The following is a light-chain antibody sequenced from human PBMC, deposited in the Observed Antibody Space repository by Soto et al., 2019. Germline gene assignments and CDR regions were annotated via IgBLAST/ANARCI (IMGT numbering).Light chain of an antibody. Sequence: QSALTQPASVSGSPGQSIAISCTGTSSDVGGYDYVSWYQQHPDKAPKLMIYEFTKRPSGVSNRFSGSKSGNTASLTISGLQPEYEADYYCSSHTSGSTRVFGSGTMVTVL. CDR1: SSDVGGYDY. CDR2: EFT. CDR3: SSHTSGSTRV. V-gene: IGLV2-14*01. J-gene: IGLJ1*01.